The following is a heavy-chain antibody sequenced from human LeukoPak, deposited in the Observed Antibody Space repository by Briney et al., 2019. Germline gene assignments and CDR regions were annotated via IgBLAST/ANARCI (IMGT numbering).Heavy chain of an antibody. CDR2: FYTSRST. D-gene: IGHD5-12*01. CDR3: ARELRGYSGYDYPPYYYYYMDV. CDR1: GGSISSGSYY. Sequence: PSQTLSLTXTVSGGSISSGSYYWSWLRQPAGRGLEWIGRFYTSRSTHYNPSLKSRVTISVDTSQTQFSLKLSSVTAADTAVYYWARELRGYSGYDYPPYYYYYMDVWGKGTTVTVSS. V-gene: IGHV4-61*02. J-gene: IGHJ6*03.